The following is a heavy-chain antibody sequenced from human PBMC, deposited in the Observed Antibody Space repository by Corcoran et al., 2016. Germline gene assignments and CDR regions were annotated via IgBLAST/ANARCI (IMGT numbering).Heavy chain of an antibody. CDR3: ARGKIGYYESSGYYLFDY. Sequence: EVQLVESGGGLVKPGGSLRLSCAASGFTFSSYSMNWVRQAPGKGLEWVSSISSSSSYIYYADSVKGRFTISRDNAKNSLYLQMNSLRAEDTGVYDCARGKIGYYESSGYYLFDYWGQGTLVTVSS. J-gene: IGHJ4*02. V-gene: IGHV3-21*01. CDR2: ISSSSSYI. CDR1: GFTFSSYS. D-gene: IGHD3-22*01.